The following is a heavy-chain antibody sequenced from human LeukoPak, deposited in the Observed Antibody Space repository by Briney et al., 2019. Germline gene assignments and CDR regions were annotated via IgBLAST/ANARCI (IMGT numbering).Heavy chain of an antibody. CDR1: GGSFSGYF. V-gene: IGHV4-34*01. CDR3: ARGLGMMAY. Sequence: SETLSLTCAVHGGSFSGYFWNWIRQPPGKGLEWIGEINHRGSTNYYPSLKSRVTISVDTSKNQFSLKLSSVTAADTAVYYCARGLGMMAYWGQGTLVTVSS. J-gene: IGHJ4*02. D-gene: IGHD7-27*01. CDR2: INHRGST.